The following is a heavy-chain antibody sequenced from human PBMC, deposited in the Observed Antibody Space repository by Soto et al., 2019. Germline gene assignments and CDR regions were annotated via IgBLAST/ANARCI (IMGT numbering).Heavy chain of an antibody. CDR2: ISGSGGST. CDR1: GFTFSSYA. Sequence: GGSLRLSCAASGFTFSSYAMSWVRQAPGKGLEWVSAISGSGGSTYYADSVKGRFTISRDNSKNTLYLQMNSLRAEDTAVYYCAKASQGYDYIWGSYRPYPFDYWGQGTLVTVSS. CDR3: AKASQGYDYIWGSYRPYPFDY. V-gene: IGHV3-23*01. J-gene: IGHJ4*02. D-gene: IGHD3-16*02.